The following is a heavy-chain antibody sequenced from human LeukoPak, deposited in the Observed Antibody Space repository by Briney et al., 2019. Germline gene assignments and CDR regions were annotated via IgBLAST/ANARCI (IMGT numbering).Heavy chain of an antibody. J-gene: IGHJ4*02. Sequence: ASVKVSCKASGYTFTSYDINWVRQAPGQGLEWMGWMNPNSGNTGYAQKFQGRVTITRNTSISTAYMELSSLRSEDTAVYYCARVSSKGDFWSGFPDYWGQGTLVTVSS. D-gene: IGHD3-3*01. V-gene: IGHV1-8*03. CDR2: MNPNSGNT. CDR1: GYTFTSYD. CDR3: ARVSSKGDFWSGFPDY.